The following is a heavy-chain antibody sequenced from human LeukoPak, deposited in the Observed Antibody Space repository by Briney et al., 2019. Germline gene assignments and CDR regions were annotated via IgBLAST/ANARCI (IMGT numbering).Heavy chain of an antibody. CDR2: ISAYNGNT. D-gene: IGHD3-9*01. CDR3: ARDLNWAGGAIRYFDWLPNFDY. V-gene: IGHV1-18*01. Sequence: GASVKVSCKASGYTFTSYGISWVRQAPGQGLEWMGWISAYNGNTNYAQKLQGRVTMTTDTSTSTAYMELRSLRSDDTAVYYCARDLNWAGGAIRYFDWLPNFDYWGQGTLVTVSS. CDR1: GYTFTSYG. J-gene: IGHJ4*02.